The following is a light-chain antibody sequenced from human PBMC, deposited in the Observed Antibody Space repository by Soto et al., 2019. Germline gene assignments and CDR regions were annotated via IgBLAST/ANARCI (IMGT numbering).Light chain of an antibody. CDR1: SSNIGSNP. CDR3: AAWDDSLRGRV. Sequence: QAVLTQPPSASGTPGQRVTISCSGSSSNIGSNPVSWYQQLPGTAPKSLIYSDNQRPSGVPDRISGSRSGTSASLAISGLQSEDEAEYYCAAWDDSLRGRVCGGGTKLTVL. CDR2: SDN. J-gene: IGLJ2*01. V-gene: IGLV1-44*01.